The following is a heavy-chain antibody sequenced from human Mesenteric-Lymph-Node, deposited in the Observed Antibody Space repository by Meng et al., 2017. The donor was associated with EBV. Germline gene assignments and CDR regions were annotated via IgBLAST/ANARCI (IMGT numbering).Heavy chain of an antibody. J-gene: IGHJ4*02. Sequence: VQLVGSGGGLVKPGGSLRLSCAASGFTFSDYYMSWIRQAPGKGLEWVSGIYSSGGTYYPDSMEGRFTISRDQSKNTLYLQVNSLRAEDTAKYYCARGTTVLPYFDLWGQGTLVTVSS. CDR3: ARGTTVLPYFDL. D-gene: IGHD4-17*01. CDR2: IYSSGGT. CDR1: GFTFSDYY. V-gene: IGHV3-66*01.